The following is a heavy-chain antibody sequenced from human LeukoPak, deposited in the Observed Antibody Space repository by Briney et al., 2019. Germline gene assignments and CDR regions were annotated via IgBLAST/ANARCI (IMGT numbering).Heavy chain of an antibody. V-gene: IGHV4-34*01. D-gene: IGHD2-2*01. CDR3: ARSKKGYIVVVPAAMGWFDP. J-gene: IGHJ5*02. CDR1: GGSFSGYY. CDR2: INHSGST. Sequence: SETLSLTCAVYGGSFSGYYWSWIRQPPGKGLEWIGEINHSGSTNYNPSLKSRVTISVDTSKNQFSLKLSSVTAADTAVYYCARSKKGYIVVVPAAMGWFDPWGQGTQVTVSS.